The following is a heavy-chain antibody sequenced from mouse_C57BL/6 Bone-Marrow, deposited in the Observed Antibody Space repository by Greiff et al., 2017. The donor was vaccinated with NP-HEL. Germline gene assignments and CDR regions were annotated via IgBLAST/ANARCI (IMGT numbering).Heavy chain of an antibody. Sequence: EVQLVESGGGLVQPKGSLKLSCAASGFSFNTYAMNWVRQAPGKGVEWVASIRSESNNYATYYADSVKDRFTISRDDSESMLYLQMNNLKTEDTAMYYCVRRDYYGNSSLYAMDYWGQGTSVTVSS. CDR2: IRSESNNYAT. CDR3: VRRDYYGNSSLYAMDY. CDR1: GFSFNTYA. V-gene: IGHV10-1*01. J-gene: IGHJ4*01. D-gene: IGHD2-1*01.